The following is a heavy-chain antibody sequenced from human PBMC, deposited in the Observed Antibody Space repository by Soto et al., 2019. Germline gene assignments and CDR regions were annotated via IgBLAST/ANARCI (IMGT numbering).Heavy chain of an antibody. CDR3: ARIRRRTNTPEASLDH. CDR2: ISPYTGNR. D-gene: IGHD2-2*01. CDR1: GYTFTSYG. V-gene: IGHV1-18*01. J-gene: IGHJ4*02. Sequence: ASSQVSCRASGYTFTSYGSSWVRQAPGQGLEWVVWISPYTGNRNYTESLQGRVTMTTDTSTSTAYMELKSLTSAGTAVYFCARIRRRTNTPEASLDHWGQGSLVTVSS.